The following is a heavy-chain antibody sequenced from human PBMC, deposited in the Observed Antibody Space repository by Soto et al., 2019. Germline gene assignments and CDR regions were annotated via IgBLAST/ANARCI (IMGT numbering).Heavy chain of an antibody. V-gene: IGHV3-73*01. CDR3: TSDYDSSGYYYYFDY. Sequence: PGGSLRLSCAASGFTFSRSAMHWVRQASGKGLEWVGRIRSKANSYATAYAASVKGRFTISRDDSKNTAYLQMNSLKTEDTAVYYCTSDYDSSGYYYYFDYWGQGTLVTVSS. D-gene: IGHD3-22*01. CDR1: GFTFSRSA. CDR2: IRSKANSYAT. J-gene: IGHJ4*02.